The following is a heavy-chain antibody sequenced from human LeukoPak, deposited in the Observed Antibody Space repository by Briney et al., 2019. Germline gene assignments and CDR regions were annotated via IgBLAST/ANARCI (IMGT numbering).Heavy chain of an antibody. CDR3: ASRHPAGIGTGREWFKF. V-gene: IGHV2-5*02. D-gene: IGHD3-10*01. Sequence: SGPTRVKPTQTLTLTCTFSGFSLRTSGVGVGWIRQPPGKALEWLASIYWDDDKRYSPSLKTRLTITKDTSKNQVVLTMTNMDPVDTATYYCASRHPAGIGTGREWFKFWGQGTLVTVSS. J-gene: IGHJ4*02. CDR1: GFSLRTSGVG. CDR2: IYWDDDK.